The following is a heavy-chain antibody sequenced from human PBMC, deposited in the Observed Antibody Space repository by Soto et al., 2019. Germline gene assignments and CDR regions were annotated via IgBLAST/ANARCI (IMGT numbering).Heavy chain of an antibody. D-gene: IGHD5-18*01. Sequence: QVQLQESGPGLVKPSQTLSLTCTVSGVSIRSGDYYWSWIRQHPGKGLEWIGYIHYRGITYYNPSLKSRVVISVDTSQNQFSLKLSSVTAADTAVYFCARGGYNYALGDYWGQGARVTVSS. V-gene: IGHV4-31*03. J-gene: IGHJ4*02. CDR1: GVSIRSGDYY. CDR2: IHYRGIT. CDR3: ARGGYNYALGDY.